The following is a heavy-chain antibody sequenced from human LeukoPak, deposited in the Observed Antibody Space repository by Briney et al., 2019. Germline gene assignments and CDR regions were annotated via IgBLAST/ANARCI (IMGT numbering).Heavy chain of an antibody. D-gene: IGHD3-3*01. CDR3: ARETEDDSIFGVVFGPLDY. V-gene: IGHV1-69*04. CDR2: ILPIIHIP. CDR1: GGTFGTYT. Sequence: SVKVSCKASGGTFGTYTISWVRQAPGQGHEWMGRILPIIHIPDYAQKFQDRVTITADTSTNTAYMELGSLRSEDTAVYYCARETEDDSIFGVVFGPLDYWGQGTLVTVSS. J-gene: IGHJ4*02.